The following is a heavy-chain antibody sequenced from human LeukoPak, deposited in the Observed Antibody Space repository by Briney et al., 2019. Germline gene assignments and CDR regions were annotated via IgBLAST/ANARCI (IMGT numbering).Heavy chain of an antibody. CDR2: IYHSGST. CDR1: GGSISSSNW. V-gene: IGHV4-4*02. D-gene: IGHD6-25*01. J-gene: IGHJ2*01. Sequence: SETLSLTCAVSGGSISSSNWWSWVRQPPGKGLEWIGEIYHSGSTNYNPSLKSRVTISVDKSKNQFSLKLSSVTAADTAVYYCARARINSSGWYFDLWGRGTLVTVSS. CDR3: ARARINSSGWYFDL.